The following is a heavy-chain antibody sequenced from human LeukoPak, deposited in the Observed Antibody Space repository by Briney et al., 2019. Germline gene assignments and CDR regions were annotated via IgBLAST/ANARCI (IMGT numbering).Heavy chain of an antibody. V-gene: IGHV5-51*01. D-gene: IGHD2-8*01. CDR2: IYPDDSDT. J-gene: IGHJ6*03. CDR3: ARHGHCTNGVCYSNYYYYMDV. CDR1: GYSFTSYW. Sequence: PGESLKISCKGSGYSFTSYWIGWVRQMPGKGLEWMEIIYPDDSDTRYSPSFEGQVIISVDKSISTAYLQWSSLKASDTATYYCARHGHCTNGVCYSNYYYYMDVWGKGTTVTVSS.